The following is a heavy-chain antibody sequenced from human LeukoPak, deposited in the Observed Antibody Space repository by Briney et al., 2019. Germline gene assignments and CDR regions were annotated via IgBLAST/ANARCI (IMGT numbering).Heavy chain of an antibody. Sequence: WETLSLTCNVSGGSISSNTYFWGWIRWPPGKGLEWIGSIRYSGSTYYNPSLKSRVTISVDTSNNQFSLHLTSLTAADTAVYYCATSDTVSTYNWFDPWGLGTLVTVS. CDR2: IRYSGST. CDR3: ATSDTVSTYNWFDP. V-gene: IGHV4-39*01. CDR1: GGSISSNTYF. D-gene: IGHD5/OR15-5a*01. J-gene: IGHJ5*02.